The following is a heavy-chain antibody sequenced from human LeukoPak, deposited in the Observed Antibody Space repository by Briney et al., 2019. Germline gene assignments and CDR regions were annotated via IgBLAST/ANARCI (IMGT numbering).Heavy chain of an antibody. J-gene: IGHJ5*02. Sequence: SETLSLTCTVSGGSISSYYWSWIRQPAGKGLEWIGRIYTSGSTNYNPSLKSRVTMSVDTSKNQFSLKLSSVTAADTAVYYCARYYYGSGSYYQYNWFDPWGQGTLVTVSS. D-gene: IGHD3-10*01. CDR3: ARYYYGSGSYYQYNWFDP. CDR2: IYTSGST. V-gene: IGHV4-4*07. CDR1: GGSISSYY.